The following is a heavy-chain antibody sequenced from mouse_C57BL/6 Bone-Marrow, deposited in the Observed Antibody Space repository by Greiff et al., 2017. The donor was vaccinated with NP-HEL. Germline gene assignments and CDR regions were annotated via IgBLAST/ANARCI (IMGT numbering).Heavy chain of an antibody. Sequence: VQLQQPGAELVMPGASVKLSCKASGYTFTSYWMHWVKQRPGQGLEWIGEIDPSDSYTNYNQKFKGNSTLTVDKSSSTAYMQLSSLTSEAAAVYYCARDGRDMDYWGQGTSVTVSS. CDR2: IDPSDSYT. V-gene: IGHV1-69*01. D-gene: IGHD3-1*01. CDR1: GYTFTSYW. J-gene: IGHJ4*01. CDR3: ARDGRDMDY.